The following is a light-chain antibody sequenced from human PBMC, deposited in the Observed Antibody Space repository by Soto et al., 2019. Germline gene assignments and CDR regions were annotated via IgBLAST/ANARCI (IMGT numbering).Light chain of an antibody. Sequence: DIQMTQSPSTLSGSVGDRVTITCRASQTISSWLAWYQQKPGKAPKLLIYKASTLKSGVPSRFSGGGSGTEFTLTISSLQPDDFATYYCQHHNSYSEAFGQGTKVDIK. CDR3: QHHNSYSEA. CDR2: KAS. J-gene: IGKJ1*01. V-gene: IGKV1-5*03. CDR1: QTISSW.